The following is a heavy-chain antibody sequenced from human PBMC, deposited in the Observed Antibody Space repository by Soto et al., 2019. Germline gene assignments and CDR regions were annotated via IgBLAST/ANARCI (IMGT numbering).Heavy chain of an antibody. CDR2: INHSGST. D-gene: IGHD6-19*01. J-gene: IGHJ3*02. V-gene: IGHV4-34*01. Sequence: SGTLSPTYAVYGGSFSGYYLSWVRPPPGKGLELIGEINHSGSTNYNPSLKSRVTISVDTSKNQFSLKLSSVTAADTAVYYCARGLRRQLVPLQQWLVHAFDIWGQGTMVTVS. CDR3: ARGLRRQLVPLQQWLVHAFDI. CDR1: GGSFSGYY.